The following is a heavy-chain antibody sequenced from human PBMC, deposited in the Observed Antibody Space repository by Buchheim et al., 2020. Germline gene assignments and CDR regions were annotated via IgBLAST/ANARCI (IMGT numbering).Heavy chain of an antibody. CDR2: IFSTGST. V-gene: IGHV4-30-4*01. J-gene: IGHJ5*02. Sequence: QVQLRESGPGLLQASETLSLICSISGDSVSSHEAYWSWLRQSPGKGLEWIGYIFSTGSTYSNPSLKSRVTLSLDRSKNQLSLRLNSVTVADTAVYYCARDRHSCGGGSCYWLDPWGPGTL. D-gene: IGHD2-15*01. CDR1: GDSVSSHEAY. CDR3: ARDRHSCGGGSCYWLDP.